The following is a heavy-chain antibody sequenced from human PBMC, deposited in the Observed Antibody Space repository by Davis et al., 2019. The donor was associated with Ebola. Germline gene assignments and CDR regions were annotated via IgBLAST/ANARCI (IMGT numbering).Heavy chain of an antibody. V-gene: IGHV3-74*01. D-gene: IGHD3-10*01. CDR1: GFTFSTYS. CDR2: VSTDGSST. Sequence: HTGGSLRLSCAASGFTFSTYSMSWVRQAPGKGLVWVSRVSTDGSSTTYADFVKGRFTISRDNAKNTLYLQMNTLRGEDTAVYYCARVLDYYGSVEAFDFWGQGTMVTVSS. CDR3: ARVLDYYGSVEAFDF. J-gene: IGHJ3*01.